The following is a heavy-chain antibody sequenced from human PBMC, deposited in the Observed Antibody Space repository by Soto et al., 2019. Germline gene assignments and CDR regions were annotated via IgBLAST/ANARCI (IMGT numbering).Heavy chain of an antibody. Sequence: QVQLVQSGAEVKKPGSSVKVSCKASGGTFSSYAISWVRQAPGQGLEWMGGIIPIFGTANYAQKFQGRVTITADESTSTAYRELSSLRSEDTAVYYCARVDDSSGYYYESYYYYYGMDVWGQGTTVTVSS. CDR2: IIPIFGTA. J-gene: IGHJ6*02. V-gene: IGHV1-69*12. CDR3: ARVDDSSGYYYESYYYYYGMDV. D-gene: IGHD3-22*01. CDR1: GGTFSSYA.